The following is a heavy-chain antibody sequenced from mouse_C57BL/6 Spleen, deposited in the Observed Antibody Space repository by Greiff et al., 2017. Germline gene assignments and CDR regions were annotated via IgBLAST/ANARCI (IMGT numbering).Heavy chain of an antibody. Sequence: DVHLVESEGGLVQPGSSMKLSCTASGFTFSDYYIAWVRQVPEKGLEWVANINYDGSSTYYLDSLKSRFIISRDNAKNILYLQMSSLKSEDTATYYCAREDGGYYVLDYWGQGTTLTVSS. V-gene: IGHV5-16*01. J-gene: IGHJ2*01. CDR2: INYDGSST. CDR3: AREDGGYYVLDY. CDR1: GFTFSDYY. D-gene: IGHD2-3*01.